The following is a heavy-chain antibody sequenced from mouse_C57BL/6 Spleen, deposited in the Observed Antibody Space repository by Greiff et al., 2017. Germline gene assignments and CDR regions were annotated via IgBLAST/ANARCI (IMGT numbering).Heavy chain of an antibody. J-gene: IGHJ1*03. Sequence: VQLQQPGTELVKPGASVKLSCKASGYTFTSYWMHWVKQRPGQGLEWIGNINPSNGGTNYNEKFKSKATLTVDKSSSTAYMQLSSLTSEDSAVYYCARSEGYDYGYFEVWGTGTTVTVSS. CDR3: ARSEGYDYGYFEV. D-gene: IGHD2-3*01. CDR2: INPSNGGT. V-gene: IGHV1-53*01. CDR1: GYTFTSYW.